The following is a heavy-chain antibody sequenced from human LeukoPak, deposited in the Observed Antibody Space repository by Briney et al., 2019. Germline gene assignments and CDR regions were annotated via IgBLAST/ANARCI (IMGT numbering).Heavy chain of an antibody. Sequence: ASVKVSCKTSGYSFILYGISWVRQAPGQGPEWMGWISTSTGDTRYTQKFQGRVTITADKSTSTAYMELSSLRSEDTAVYYCARVTHYDILTGYYYYYMDVWGKGTTVTVSS. J-gene: IGHJ6*03. CDR2: ISTSTGDT. CDR1: GYSFILYG. CDR3: ARVTHYDILTGYYYYYMDV. D-gene: IGHD3-9*01. V-gene: IGHV1-18*01.